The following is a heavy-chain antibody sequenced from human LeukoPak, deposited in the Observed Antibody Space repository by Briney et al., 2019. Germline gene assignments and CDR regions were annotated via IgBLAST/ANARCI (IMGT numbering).Heavy chain of an antibody. CDR2: IERKADGGTT. Sequence: GGSLRLSCEASGLNFNDAWMSWVRQAPGKGLEWVGHIERKADGGTTDYAAPVKGRFSISRDDSKNALYEQMNNLTTEDTAVYYCTTLTPDMLTFNFDHWGQGILVTVSS. V-gene: IGHV3-15*04. CDR1: GLNFNDAW. CDR3: TTLTPDMLTFNFDH. J-gene: IGHJ4*02. D-gene: IGHD3-9*01.